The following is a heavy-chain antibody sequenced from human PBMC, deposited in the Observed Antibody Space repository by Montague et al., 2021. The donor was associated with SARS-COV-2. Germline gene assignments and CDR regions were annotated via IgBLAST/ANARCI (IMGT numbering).Heavy chain of an antibody. CDR1: GFTFSSYE. J-gene: IGHJ6*02. CDR2: ISSSGSTI. D-gene: IGHD3-3*01. V-gene: IGHV3-48*03. Sequence: SLRLSFAASGFTFSSYEMNWVRQAPGKGLEWASYISSSGSTIYYADSVKGRFTISRDNAKNSLYLQMNSLRAEDTAVYYCARGGTYYDFWSGYRNYYYAMDVWGQGTTVTVSS. CDR3: ARGGTYYDFWSGYRNYYYAMDV.